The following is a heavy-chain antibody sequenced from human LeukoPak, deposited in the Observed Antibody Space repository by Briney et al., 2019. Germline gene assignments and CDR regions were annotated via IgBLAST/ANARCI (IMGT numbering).Heavy chain of an antibody. CDR3: AMVVWGSYFDY. CDR2: INHSGSI. Sequence: PSETLSLTCAVYGGSFTAYYWRVIRQPPGKGLEWIGEINHSGSINYNPSLKGRVTTSVDTSKNQFSLKLSSVTAADTAVYYCAMVVWGSYFDYWGQGTLVTVSS. V-gene: IGHV4-34*01. D-gene: IGHD3-16*01. J-gene: IGHJ4*02. CDR1: GGSFTAYY.